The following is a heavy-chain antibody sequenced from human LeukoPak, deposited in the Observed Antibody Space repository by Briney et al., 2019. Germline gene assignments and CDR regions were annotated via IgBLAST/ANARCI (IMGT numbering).Heavy chain of an antibody. D-gene: IGHD1-1*01. CDR1: GGSISSGSYY. CDR3: ARDRGAGTNRYWNAYFDY. V-gene: IGHV4-61*02. CDR2: IYTSGST. J-gene: IGHJ4*02. Sequence: SETLSLTCTVSGGSISSGSYYWSWIRQPAGKGLEWIGRIYTSGSTNYNPSLKSRVTISVDTSKNQFSLKLSSVTAADTAVYHCARDRGAGTNRYWNAYFDYWGQGTLVTVSS.